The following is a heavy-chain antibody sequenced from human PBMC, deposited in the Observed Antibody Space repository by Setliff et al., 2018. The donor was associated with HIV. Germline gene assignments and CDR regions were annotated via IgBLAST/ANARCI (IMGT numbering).Heavy chain of an antibody. CDR2: ITPLNGNT. CDR1: GYTFTYRY. V-gene: IGHV1-45*02. J-gene: IGHJ3*02. Sequence: SVKVSCKASGYTFTYRYLHWVRQAPGQALEWMGWITPLNGNTNYAQKFQDRATITRDRSMSTAYMELSSLRSEDTAMYYCARSSRVAAAGARVPDAFDIWGQGTMVTVSS. CDR3: ARSSRVAAAGARVPDAFDI. D-gene: IGHD6-13*01.